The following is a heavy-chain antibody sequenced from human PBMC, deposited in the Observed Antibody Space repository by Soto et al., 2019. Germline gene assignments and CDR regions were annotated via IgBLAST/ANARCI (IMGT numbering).Heavy chain of an antibody. CDR1: GFTFSSYG. Sequence: QVQLVESGGGVVQPGRSLRLSCAASGFTFSSYGMHWVRQAPGKGLEWVAVIWYDGSNKYYADSVKGRFTISRDNSKNTLYLQMNSLRAEDTAVYYCARAPHGSSGGSVFDYWGQGTLVTVSS. CDR2: IWYDGSNK. CDR3: ARAPHGSSGGSVFDY. J-gene: IGHJ4*02. V-gene: IGHV3-33*01. D-gene: IGHD1-26*01.